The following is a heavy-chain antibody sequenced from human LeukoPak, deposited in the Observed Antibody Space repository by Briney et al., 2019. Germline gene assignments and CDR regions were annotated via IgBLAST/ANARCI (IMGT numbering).Heavy chain of an antibody. CDR1: GVSISSYY. Sequence: SETLSLTCTVSGVSISSYYWSWIRQPPGKRLEWIGHIYYSGSTNYNPSLKSRVTISVDTSKNQFSLKLSSVTAADTAVYYCASRSSIWSGYQDTLYYFDSWGQGTLVTVTS. J-gene: IGHJ4*02. D-gene: IGHD3-3*01. CDR3: ASRSSIWSGYQDTLYYFDS. V-gene: IGHV4-59*01. CDR2: IYYSGST.